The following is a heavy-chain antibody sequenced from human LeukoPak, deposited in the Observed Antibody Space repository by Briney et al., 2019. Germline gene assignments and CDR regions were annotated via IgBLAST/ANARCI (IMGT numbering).Heavy chain of an antibody. J-gene: IGHJ4*02. Sequence: PSETLSLTCTVSGGSISSSSYYWGWIRQPPGKGLEWIGSIYYSGSTYYNPSLKSRVTISVDTPKNQFSLKLSSVTAADTAVYYCARAPRITMIVVVITYFDYWGQGTLVTVSS. CDR1: GGSISSSSYY. D-gene: IGHD3-22*01. CDR3: ARAPRITMIVVVITYFDY. CDR2: IYYSGST. V-gene: IGHV4-39*01.